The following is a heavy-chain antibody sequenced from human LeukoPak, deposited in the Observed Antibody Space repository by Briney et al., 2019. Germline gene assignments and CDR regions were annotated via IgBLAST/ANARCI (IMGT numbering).Heavy chain of an antibody. Sequence: GGSLRLSCAASGFTFSSYSMNWVRQAPGKGLEWVSSISSSSSYIYYADSVKGRFTISRDNAKNSLYLQMNSLRAEDTAVYYCANAPSTTVTTGYWGQGTLVTVSS. J-gene: IGHJ4*02. CDR2: ISSSSSYI. D-gene: IGHD4-17*01. CDR1: GFTFSSYS. CDR3: ANAPSTTVTTGY. V-gene: IGHV3-21*04.